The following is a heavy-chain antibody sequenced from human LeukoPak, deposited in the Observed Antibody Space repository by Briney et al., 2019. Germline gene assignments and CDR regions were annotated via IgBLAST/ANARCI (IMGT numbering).Heavy chain of an antibody. V-gene: IGHV3-20*04. CDR3: ARDPYGSGSYGYFDY. J-gene: IGHJ4*02. D-gene: IGHD3-10*01. CDR2: INWNGGST. CDR1: GFTFDDYG. Sequence: GGSPRLSCAASGFTFDDYGMSWVRQAPGKGLEWVSGINWNGGSTGYADSVKGRFTISRDNAKNSLYLQMNSLRAEDTALYYCARDPYGSGSYGYFDYWGQGTLVTVSS.